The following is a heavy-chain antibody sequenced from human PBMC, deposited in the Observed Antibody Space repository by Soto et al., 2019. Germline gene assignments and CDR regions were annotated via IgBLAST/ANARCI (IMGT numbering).Heavy chain of an antibody. Sequence: QVQLVESGGGVVQPGRSLRLACAASGFDFSSYGMHWVRQAPGKGLQWVAVISYDGRIAYYGDSVKGRFTISRDNSKNILYLQMNSLSADDTALYYCARPGRDYWTGRHYFDYWGQGTLVTVSS. D-gene: IGHD3-3*01. CDR2: ISYDGRIA. CDR1: GFDFSSYG. CDR3: ARPGRDYWTGRHYFDY. V-gene: IGHV3-30*03. J-gene: IGHJ4*02.